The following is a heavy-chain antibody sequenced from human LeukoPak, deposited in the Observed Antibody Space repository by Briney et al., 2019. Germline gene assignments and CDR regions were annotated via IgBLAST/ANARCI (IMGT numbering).Heavy chain of an antibody. CDR2: IYYSGSA. Sequence: KTSETLSLTCAVSGDSINNNKWWSWVRQPPGKGLEWIGSIYYSGSAYYNPSLRSRITMSLDTSENQLSLKLYSVTAADTAIYYCARYQTGTMFAVWGQGTLVTISS. V-gene: IGHV4-55*02. J-gene: IGHJ4*02. CDR1: GDSINNNKW. D-gene: IGHD1/OR15-1a*01. CDR3: ARYQTGTMFAV.